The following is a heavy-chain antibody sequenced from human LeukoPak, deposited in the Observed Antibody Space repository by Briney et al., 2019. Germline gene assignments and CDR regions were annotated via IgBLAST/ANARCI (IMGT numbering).Heavy chain of an antibody. CDR2: VYSSGNT. V-gene: IGHV4-39*01. Sequence: SETLSLTCTFPGGSISSGTYYWGWIRQPPGKGLEWIGSVYSSGNTFYNPSLKGRITISVDTAKNQFSLKVNSVTAADTAVYYCGRAPDFWSQGTLVTVSS. CDR1: GGSISSGTYY. CDR3: GRAPDF. D-gene: IGHD2/OR15-2a*01. J-gene: IGHJ4*02.